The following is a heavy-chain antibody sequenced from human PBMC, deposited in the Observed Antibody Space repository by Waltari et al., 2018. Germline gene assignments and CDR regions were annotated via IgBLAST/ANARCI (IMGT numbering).Heavy chain of an antibody. J-gene: IGHJ3*01. CDR3: ATYIGASVGTAAFDV. D-gene: IGHD5-12*01. CDR1: GVSITSNRVF. Sequence: QLQLQESCPRLVRPSHTPSLLCRVPGVSITSNRVFWAWIRQSPGQGLEWLGTVSYSGTTYISPSLKSRVSVSRDTSKNQVSLILGSVTAADMAVYYCATYIGASVGTAAFDVWGQGTMVTVSS. CDR2: VSYSGTT. V-gene: IGHV4-39*05.